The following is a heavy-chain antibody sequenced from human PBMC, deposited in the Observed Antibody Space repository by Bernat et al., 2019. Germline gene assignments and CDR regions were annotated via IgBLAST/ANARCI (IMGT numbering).Heavy chain of an antibody. CDR3: AKDRAYSSGWYKDY. CDR2: ISDDGSNK. V-gene: IGHV3-30*18. CDR1: GFTFSSYG. Sequence: QVQLVESGGGVVQPGRSLRLSWSASGFTFSSYGMHWVRQAPGKGLVWVAVISDDGSNKYYADSVKSRFTISRDNSKNTLYLQMNSLRAEDTAVYYCAKDRAYSSGWYKDYWGQGTLVTVSS. D-gene: IGHD6-19*01. J-gene: IGHJ4*02.